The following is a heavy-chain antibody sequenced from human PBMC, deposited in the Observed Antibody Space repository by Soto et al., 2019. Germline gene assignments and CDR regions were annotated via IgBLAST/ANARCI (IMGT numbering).Heavy chain of an antibody. CDR1: GFTFKSYA. Sequence: QLLESGGTFVQTGGSLRLSCAASGFTFKSYAMNWVRQAPGKGLEWVASTPGGGGSSYYADSVKGRFTISRDNSKNTLYLDLNSIKAEDTAMYYCARGGSTGWFYFDFWGQGTQVTVSS. D-gene: IGHD6-19*01. CDR3: ARGGSTGWFYFDF. J-gene: IGHJ4*02. V-gene: IGHV3-23*01. CDR2: TPGGGGSS.